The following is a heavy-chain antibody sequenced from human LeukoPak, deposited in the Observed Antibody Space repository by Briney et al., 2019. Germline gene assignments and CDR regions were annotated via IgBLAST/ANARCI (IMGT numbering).Heavy chain of an antibody. CDR1: GGSISSYY. CDR3: ARDREGATQIYYYYYMDV. Sequence: PSETLSLTCTVSGGSISSYYWSWIRQPPGKGLEWIGRIYTSGSTNYNPSLKSRVTMSVDTSKNQFSLKLSSVTAADTAVYYCARDREGATQIYYYYYMDVWGKGTTVTASS. V-gene: IGHV4-4*07. D-gene: IGHD1-26*01. J-gene: IGHJ6*03. CDR2: IYTSGST.